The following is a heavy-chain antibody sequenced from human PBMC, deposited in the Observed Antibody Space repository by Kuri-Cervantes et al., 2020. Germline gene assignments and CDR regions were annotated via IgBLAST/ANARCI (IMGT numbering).Heavy chain of an antibody. Sequence: LSLTCAASGFTFSSYGMHWVRQAPGKGLEWVAVIWYDGSNKYYADSVKGRFTISRDNSKNTLYLQMNSLRAEDTAVYYCARTQTNTAMGRNAFDIWGQGTMVTVSS. CDR3: ARTQTNTAMGRNAFDI. D-gene: IGHD5-18*01. CDR1: GFTFSSYG. J-gene: IGHJ3*02. V-gene: IGHV3-33*01. CDR2: IWYDGSNK.